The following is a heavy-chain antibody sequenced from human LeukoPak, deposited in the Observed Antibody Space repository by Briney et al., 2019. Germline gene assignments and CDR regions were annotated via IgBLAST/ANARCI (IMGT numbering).Heavy chain of an antibody. D-gene: IGHD6-13*01. CDR1: GDSLSNSGYY. Sequence: PSETLSLTCTVSGDSLSNSGYYWDWLRQSPGKGLEWIGSINHSGTTYYEPSLKSRVTISVDASKNQFSLKLSSVTAADTTIYYCARKKLVARGYFDFWGRGSPVTVSS. CDR2: INHSGTT. CDR3: ARKKLVARGYFDF. J-gene: IGHJ4*02. V-gene: IGHV4-39*01.